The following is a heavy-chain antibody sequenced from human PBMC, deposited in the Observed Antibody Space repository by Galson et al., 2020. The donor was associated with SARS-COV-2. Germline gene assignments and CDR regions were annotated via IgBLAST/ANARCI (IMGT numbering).Heavy chain of an antibody. J-gene: IGHJ4*02. D-gene: IGHD4-17*01. CDR1: GGSISNYY. CDR2: IYDSGTT. Sequence: SETLSLTCTVSGGSISNYYWNWIRQPPGKGLEWIAYIYDSGTTNCNPSLQSRVTVSVDTYKNQFSLKLNSVNAADTAVYYCARVVSNYYGDYCFVYWGQGTRVTGSS. V-gene: IGHV4-59*01. CDR3: ARVVSNYYGDYCFVY.